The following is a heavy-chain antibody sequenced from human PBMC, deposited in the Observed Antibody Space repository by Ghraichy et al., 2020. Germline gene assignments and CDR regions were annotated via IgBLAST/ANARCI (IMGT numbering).Heavy chain of an antibody. Sequence: SETLSLTCTVSGGSISRYYWSWIRQPAGKGLEWIGRIYASGSINYSPTLRSRVTMSLDTSKNQFSLKLSSVTAADTAIYYCASLHYNFWSDYTDAFDMWGQGTMVTVSS. CDR3: ASLHYNFWSDYTDAFDM. J-gene: IGHJ3*02. CDR2: IYASGSI. D-gene: IGHD3-3*01. V-gene: IGHV4-4*07. CDR1: GGSISRYY.